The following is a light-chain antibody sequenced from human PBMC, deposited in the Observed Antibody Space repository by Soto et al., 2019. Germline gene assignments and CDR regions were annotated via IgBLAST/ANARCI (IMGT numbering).Light chain of an antibody. CDR3: SSYAGSNNLV. Sequence: QPPPPSRSPGQSVPLSCTGTSHDVGGYKHVSWYQQHPGKAPKLMIYEVSKRPPGVPDRFSGSKSGNTASLTVSGLQAEDEADYYCSSYAGSNNLVFGTGTKVTVL. CDR2: EVS. J-gene: IGLJ1*01. V-gene: IGLV2-8*01. CDR1: SHDVGGYKH.